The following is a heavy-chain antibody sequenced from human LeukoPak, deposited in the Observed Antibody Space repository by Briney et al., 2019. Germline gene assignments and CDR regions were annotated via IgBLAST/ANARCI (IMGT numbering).Heavy chain of an antibody. CDR2: ISGSGGST. CDR1: GFTFSSYA. J-gene: IGHJ1*01. V-gene: IGHV3-23*01. CDR3: AKDIRSSSPTEYFQH. Sequence: GGSLRLSCAASGFTFSSYAMSWVRQAPGKGLEWVSAISGSGGSTYYADSVKGRFTISRDNAKNSLYLQMNSLRAEDTALYYCAKDIRSSSPTEYFQHWGQGTLVTVSS. D-gene: IGHD3-3*01.